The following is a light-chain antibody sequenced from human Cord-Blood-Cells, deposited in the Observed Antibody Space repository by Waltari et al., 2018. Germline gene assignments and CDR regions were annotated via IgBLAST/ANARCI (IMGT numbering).Light chain of an antibody. Sequence: QSALTQPASASGAPGQSITIPCTGTRSDVGSYNLLPWYQQHPGKAPKLMIYEGSKRPSGVSNRFSGSKSGNTASLTISGLQAEDEADYYCCSYAGSSTWVFGGGTKLTVL. CDR3: CSYAGSSTWV. J-gene: IGLJ3*02. CDR1: RSDVGSYNL. CDR2: EGS. V-gene: IGLV2-23*01.